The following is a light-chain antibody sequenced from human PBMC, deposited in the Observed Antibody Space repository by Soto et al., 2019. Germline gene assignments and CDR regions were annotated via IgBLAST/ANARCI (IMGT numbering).Light chain of an antibody. J-gene: IGKJ5*01. Sequence: EIVMTQSPVTLSVSPGESATLSCRASQGIGDTLAWYQHKPGQTPRLLIYGTSTRATGVPARFSGSRSGPEFTLTINSLQSEDFAVYYCQQRSNWLITFGQGTRLEIK. CDR2: GTS. CDR1: QGIGDT. CDR3: QQRSNWLIT. V-gene: IGKV3-15*01.